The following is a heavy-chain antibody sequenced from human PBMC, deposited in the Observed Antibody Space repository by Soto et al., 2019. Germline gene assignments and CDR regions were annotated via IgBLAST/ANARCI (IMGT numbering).Heavy chain of an antibody. V-gene: IGHV3-11*06. D-gene: IGHD3-22*01. Sequence: PGGSLRLSCAASGFTFSDHYMSWVRQVPGKGLEWVSYISSSTFYTNYADSVKGRFTISRDNAKNSLYLQMNSLRAEDTAVYYCATDDSSVLEYFDYWGQGTLVTVSS. J-gene: IGHJ4*02. CDR2: ISSSTFYT. CDR3: ATDDSSVLEYFDY. CDR1: GFTFSDHY.